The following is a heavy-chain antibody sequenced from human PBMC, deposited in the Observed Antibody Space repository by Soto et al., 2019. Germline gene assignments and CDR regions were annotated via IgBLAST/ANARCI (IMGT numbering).Heavy chain of an antibody. CDR1: GFTFSSNG. CDR3: ARWVGVSMYVNSGKYDC. CDR2: VAYDGSKT. V-gene: IGHV3-30*03. D-gene: IGHD3-22*01. J-gene: IGHJ4*02. Sequence: QVQLVESGGGVVKPGRSLRLTCAASGFTFSSNGMHWVRQAPGKGLEWVELVAYDGSKTYYGDSVRGRFTISRDNSENSLYLQMNRLRAEDTAVYYCARWVGVSMYVNSGKYDCWGQGTLVTVSS.